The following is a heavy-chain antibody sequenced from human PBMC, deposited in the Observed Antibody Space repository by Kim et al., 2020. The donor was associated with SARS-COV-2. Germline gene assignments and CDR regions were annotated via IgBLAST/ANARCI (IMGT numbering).Heavy chain of an antibody. CDR1: GFPFSTYS. CDR2: MNDRSSHI. CDR3: VRESSMVAAAKDY. D-gene: IGHD6-13*01. V-gene: IGHV3-21*01. J-gene: IGHJ4*02. Sequence: GGSLRLSCAASGFPFSTYSMNWVRQAPGKGLEWVSSMNDRSSHIYYADSVKGRFTISRDNARNSLYLQMNSLRVEDTAVYYCVRESSMVAAAKDYWGQGTLVTVSS.